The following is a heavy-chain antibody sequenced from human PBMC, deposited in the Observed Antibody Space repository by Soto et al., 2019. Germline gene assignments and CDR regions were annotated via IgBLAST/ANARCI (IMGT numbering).Heavy chain of an antibody. CDR3: ARDRRIAARHPPGGFDP. CDR1: GFTFSSYA. V-gene: IGHV3-30-3*01. CDR2: ISYDGSNK. J-gene: IGHJ5*02. D-gene: IGHD6-6*01. Sequence: LSLSCAASGFTFSSYAMHCVRQAPGKGLEWVAVISYDGSNKYYADSVKGRFTISRDNSKNTLYLQMNSLRAEDTAVYYCARDRRIAARHPPGGFDPWGQGTLVTVPS.